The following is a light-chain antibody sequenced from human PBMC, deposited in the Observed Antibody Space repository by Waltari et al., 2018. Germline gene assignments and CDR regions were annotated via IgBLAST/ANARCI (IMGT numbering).Light chain of an antibody. V-gene: IGKV1-5*01. CDR3: QQYNSYSFVS. Sequence: DIQMTQSPSTLSASVGDRVTITCRASQSIKNWLAWYQQKPGKAPKLLIYDASSLESGVPSRFSGRGSETEFTLTISSLQPDDFATYYCQQYNSYSFVSFGGGTK. J-gene: IGKJ4*01. CDR2: DAS. CDR1: QSIKNW.